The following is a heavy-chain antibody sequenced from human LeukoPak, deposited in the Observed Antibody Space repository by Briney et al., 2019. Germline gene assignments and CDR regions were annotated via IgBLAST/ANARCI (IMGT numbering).Heavy chain of an antibody. Sequence: PSETLSLTCTVSGGSISSYYWSWIRQSPGKGLEWIGYIYYSGSTNYNPSLKSRVTISVDTSKNQFSLKLSSVTAADTAVYYCARDKDDSRVFDYWGQGTLVTVSS. CDR3: ARDKDDSRVFDY. V-gene: IGHV4-59*01. CDR2: IYYSGST. D-gene: IGHD6-13*01. CDR1: GGSISSYY. J-gene: IGHJ4*02.